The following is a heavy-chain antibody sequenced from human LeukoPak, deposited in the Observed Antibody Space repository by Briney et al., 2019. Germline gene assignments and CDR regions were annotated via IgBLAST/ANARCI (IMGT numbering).Heavy chain of an antibody. CDR2: INPSGGST. J-gene: IGHJ6*03. CDR3: ARGPSITMIRGGQWYYYMDV. V-gene: IGHV1-46*01. Sequence: ASVKVSCKASGYTFTSYYMHWVRQAPGQGLEWMGIINPSGGSTNYAQKFQGRVTMTRDTSTNTVYMELSSLRSEDTAVYYCARGPSITMIRGGQWYYYMDVWGKGTTVTISS. CDR1: GYTFTSYY. D-gene: IGHD3-10*01.